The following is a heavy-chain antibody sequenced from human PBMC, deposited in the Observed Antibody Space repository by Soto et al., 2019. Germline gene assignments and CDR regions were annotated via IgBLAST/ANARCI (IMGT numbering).Heavy chain of an antibody. D-gene: IGHD5-18*01. V-gene: IGHV3-30-3*01. Sequence: QVQLVESGGGVVQPGRSLRLSCAASGFTFSSYAMHWVRQAPGKGLEWVAVISYDGSNKYYADSVKGRFTISRNNSKNTLYLQMNSLRAEDTAVYYCARDPRQEKSIQLWLLMAWFDPWGQGTLVTVSS. CDR2: ISYDGSNK. CDR3: ARDPRQEKSIQLWLLMAWFDP. J-gene: IGHJ5*02. CDR1: GFTFSSYA.